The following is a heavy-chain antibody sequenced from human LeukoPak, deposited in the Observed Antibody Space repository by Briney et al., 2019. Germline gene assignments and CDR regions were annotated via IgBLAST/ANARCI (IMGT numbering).Heavy chain of an antibody. CDR3: ARVRRIAAAGAEYFQH. J-gene: IGHJ1*01. V-gene: IGHV1-18*01. CDR1: GYMFTSYG. Sequence: ASVKVSCKASGYMFTSYGISWVRQAPGQGPEWMGWISAYDGNTNYAQKLQGRVTMTTDTSTSTAYMELRSLRSDDTAVYYCARVRRIAAAGAEYFQHWGQGTLVTVSS. CDR2: ISAYDGNT. D-gene: IGHD6-13*01.